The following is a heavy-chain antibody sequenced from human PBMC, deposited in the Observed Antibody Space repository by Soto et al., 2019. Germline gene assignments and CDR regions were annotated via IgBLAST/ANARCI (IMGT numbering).Heavy chain of an antibody. J-gene: IGHJ4*02. CDR2: INPNDGSA. CDR3: ATSVNSAMAFGY. CDR1: RDTFTNYI. V-gene: IGHV1-46*01. D-gene: IGHD5-18*01. Sequence: GASVKVSCKASRDTFTNYIMHWVLQAPGQGLEWMGIINPNDGSATYAQKFRAGFSMTRDTSTSTVYLELSSLRSEDSAVYYCATSVNSAMAFGYWGQGTLVTVSS.